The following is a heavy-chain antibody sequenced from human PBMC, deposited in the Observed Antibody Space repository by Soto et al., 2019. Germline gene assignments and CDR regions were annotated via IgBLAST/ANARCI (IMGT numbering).Heavy chain of an antibody. CDR2: ISSSGSTI. Sequence: PVGSLRLSCAASGFTFSSYEMNWVRQAPGKGLEWVSYISSSGSTIYYADSVKGRFTISRDNAKNSLYLQMNSLRAEDTAVYYCAREVQVRGVVILDPWGQGTLVTVSS. J-gene: IGHJ5*02. V-gene: IGHV3-48*03. CDR3: AREVQVRGVVILDP. D-gene: IGHD3-10*01. CDR1: GFTFSSYE.